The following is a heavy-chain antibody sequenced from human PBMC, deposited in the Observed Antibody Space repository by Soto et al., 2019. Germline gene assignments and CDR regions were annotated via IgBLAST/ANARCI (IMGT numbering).Heavy chain of an antibody. Sequence: ASVKVSCKASGYTFSDYFIQWLRQAPGQGLEWVAWINPKAAATNYAKKFQDRVTVTSDTSFSTAYLELTRLRPDDTALYYCARIKWGLDYYSGMDVWGQGTAVTVSS. CDR3: ARIKWGLDYYSGMDV. CDR2: INPKAAAT. V-gene: IGHV1-2*02. J-gene: IGHJ6*02. D-gene: IGHD1-26*01. CDR1: GYTFSDYF.